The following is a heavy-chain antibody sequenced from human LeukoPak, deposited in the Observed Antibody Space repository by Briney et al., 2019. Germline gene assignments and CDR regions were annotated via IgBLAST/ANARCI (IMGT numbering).Heavy chain of an antibody. CDR3: ARHGIRFLEWSH. J-gene: IGHJ4*02. D-gene: IGHD3-3*01. Sequence: SETLSLTCTVSGGSISSSSYYWGWIRQPPGKGLEWIGSIYYSGSTYYNPSLKSRVTISVDTSKNQFSLKLSSVTAADTAVYYCARHGIRFLEWSHWGQGTLVTVSS. V-gene: IGHV4-39*01. CDR1: GGSISSSSYY. CDR2: IYYSGST.